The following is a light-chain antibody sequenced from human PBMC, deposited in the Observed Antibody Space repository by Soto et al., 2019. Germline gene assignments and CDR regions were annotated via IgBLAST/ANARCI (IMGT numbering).Light chain of an antibody. CDR1: QSVSSW. CDR3: QQYRSYSWT. CDR2: KAS. J-gene: IGKJ1*01. V-gene: IGKV1-5*03. Sequence: DVQLTQSPSTLSASVGDRVTITCRASQSVSSWLAWYQAKPGKAPNLLIYKASTLESGVPSRFSGSGSGTDFTLTISSLQPDDFATYYCQQYRSYSWTFGQGTKVEI.